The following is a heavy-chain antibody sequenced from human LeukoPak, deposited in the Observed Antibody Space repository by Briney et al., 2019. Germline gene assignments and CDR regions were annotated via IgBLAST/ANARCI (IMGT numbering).Heavy chain of an antibody. Sequence: PSETLSLTCTVSGGSIGSSSYYWGWIRQPPGKGLEWIGSIYYSGSTYYNPSLKSRVTISVDTSKNQFSLKLSSVTAADTAVYYCARGRENTIFGVVIAQGDYYFDYWGQGTLVTVSS. V-gene: IGHV4-39*07. J-gene: IGHJ4*02. CDR1: GGSIGSSSYY. D-gene: IGHD3-3*01. CDR3: ARGRENTIFGVVIAQGDYYFDY. CDR2: IYYSGST.